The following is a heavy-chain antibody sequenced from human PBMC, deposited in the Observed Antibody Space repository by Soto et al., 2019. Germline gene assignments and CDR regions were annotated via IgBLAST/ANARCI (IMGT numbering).Heavy chain of an antibody. J-gene: IGHJ4*02. CDR2: IYNSGST. CDR1: GGSISSYY. D-gene: IGHD3-10*01. V-gene: IGHV4-59*08. Sequence: SETLSLTCTVSGGSISSYYWTWIRQPPGKGLEGIGFIYNSGSTHYNPSPRSRVTISVDTSKNQFSLKLRSVTAADTAVYYCASMGYHYGSGSYPLDYWGQGTLVTVSS. CDR3: ASMGYHYGSGSYPLDY.